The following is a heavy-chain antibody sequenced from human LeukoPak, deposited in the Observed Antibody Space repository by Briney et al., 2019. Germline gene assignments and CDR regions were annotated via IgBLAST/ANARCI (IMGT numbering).Heavy chain of an antibody. J-gene: IGHJ4*02. Sequence: PGGSLRLSCAASGFTFTSYAMSWVRQAPGKGLEWVSAISGSGGSTYYADSVKGRFSISRDNSKNTVYLQMNSLRADDTAVYYCSRDRGAGSWPYYIEYWGQGTLVTVAS. CDR1: GFTFTSYA. CDR2: ISGSGGST. CDR3: SRDRGAGSWPYYIEY. D-gene: IGHD6-13*01. V-gene: IGHV3-23*01.